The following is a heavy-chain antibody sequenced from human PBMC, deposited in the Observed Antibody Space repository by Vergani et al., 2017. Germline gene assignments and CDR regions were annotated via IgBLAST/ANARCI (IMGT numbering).Heavy chain of an antibody. V-gene: IGHV4-39*01. CDR2: IYYSGST. CDR3: ARQDFWSDLRTDY. Sequence: QLQLQESGPGLVKPSETLSLTCTVSGGSISSSSYYWGWIRQPPGKGLEWIGSIYYSGSTYYNPSLKSRVTISVDTSKNQFSLKLSSVTAEDTAVYYCARQDFWSDLRTDYWGQGTLVTVSS. CDR1: GGSISSSSYY. J-gene: IGHJ4*02. D-gene: IGHD3-3*01.